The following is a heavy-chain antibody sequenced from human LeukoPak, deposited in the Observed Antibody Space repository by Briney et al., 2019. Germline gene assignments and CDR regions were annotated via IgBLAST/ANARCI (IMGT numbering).Heavy chain of an antibody. Sequence: GGSLRLSCAASGFSFNSYDMQWVRQSPGKGLEWVTFIRYDGSEKYYVDSVEGRFTISRDNSKNTLYLQMNSLRAEDTAVYYCARQGWNPVLYDSSGYYFDYWGQGTLVTVSS. CDR2: IRYDGSEK. CDR1: GFSFNSYD. CDR3: ARQGWNPVLYDSSGYYFDY. J-gene: IGHJ4*02. D-gene: IGHD3-22*01. V-gene: IGHV3-30*02.